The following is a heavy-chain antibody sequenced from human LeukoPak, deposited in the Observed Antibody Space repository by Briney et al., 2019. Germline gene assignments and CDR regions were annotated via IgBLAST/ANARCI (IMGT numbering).Heavy chain of an antibody. CDR1: GFTFSSYA. J-gene: IGHJ4*02. CDR3: AKSPLEYCSGSSCYLFFDY. V-gene: IGHV3-23*01. Sequence: GGSLRLSCAASGFTFSSYAMSWVRQAPGKGLEWVSSISGSGGSTYYADSVKGRFTISRDNSKNTQYLQMNSLRAEDTAVYYCAKSPLEYCSGSSCYLFFDYWSQGTLVTVSS. CDR2: ISGSGGST. D-gene: IGHD2-15*01.